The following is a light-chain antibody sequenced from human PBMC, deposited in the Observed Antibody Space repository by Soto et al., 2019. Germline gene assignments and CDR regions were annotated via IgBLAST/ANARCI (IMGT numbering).Light chain of an antibody. J-gene: IGKJ1*01. Sequence: EIVMTQSPATLLLSTGETATLSCRASQSLSISYLAWYQQRPGQAPRLLIHGASSRAAGIPDRFSGSGSGTDFTLTISRLEPEDFAVYYCQQYADSPPWTFGQGTKVDIK. V-gene: IGKV3-20*01. CDR2: GAS. CDR3: QQYADSPPWT. CDR1: QSLSISY.